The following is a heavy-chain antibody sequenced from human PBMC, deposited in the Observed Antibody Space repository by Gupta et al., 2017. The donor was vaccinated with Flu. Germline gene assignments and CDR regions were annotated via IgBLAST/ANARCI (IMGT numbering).Heavy chain of an antibody. J-gene: IGHJ5*02. CDR2: IFYNGNT. D-gene: IGHD6-19*01. V-gene: IGHV4-59*01. CDR1: GGSITTYY. Sequence: QVPPQESGSRLVKPTEVLSPTCSVSGGSITTYYWSWFRQSPEKGLGGMGDIFYNGNTNYNPSITGRVTISVDTSKNQFALKLRSVGAADTAVYYCAGGGGQGLLVYVDRWGQGTRGTVTT. CDR3: AGGGGQGLLVYVDR.